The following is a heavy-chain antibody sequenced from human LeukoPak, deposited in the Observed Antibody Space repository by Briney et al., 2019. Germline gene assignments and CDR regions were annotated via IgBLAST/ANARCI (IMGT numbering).Heavy chain of an antibody. V-gene: IGHV4-38-2*02. J-gene: IGHJ5*02. CDR2: IYHSGST. CDR1: GYSISSGYY. D-gene: IGHD3-22*01. CDR3: ARDWEALSSGCYWSVRWFDP. Sequence: MTSETLSLTCTVSGYSISSGYYWGWIRQPPGKGLEWIGTIYHSGSTYYNPSLKSRVTISVDTSKNQFSLRLSSVTAADTAVYYCARDWEALSSGCYWSVRWFDPWGQGTLVTVSS.